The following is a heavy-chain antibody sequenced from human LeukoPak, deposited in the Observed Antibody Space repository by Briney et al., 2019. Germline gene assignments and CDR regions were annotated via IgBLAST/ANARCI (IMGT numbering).Heavy chain of an antibody. V-gene: IGHV5-51*01. Sequence: KRGESLKISCKGSGYSFTSYWIGWVRQMPGKGLEWMGIIYPGDSDTRYSPSFQGQVTISADKSLSTAYLQWSSLKASDTAMYYCASHQTNSGYDNFDYWGQGTLVTVSS. CDR1: GYSFTSYW. D-gene: IGHD5-12*01. CDR3: ASHQTNSGYDNFDY. J-gene: IGHJ4*02. CDR2: IYPGDSDT.